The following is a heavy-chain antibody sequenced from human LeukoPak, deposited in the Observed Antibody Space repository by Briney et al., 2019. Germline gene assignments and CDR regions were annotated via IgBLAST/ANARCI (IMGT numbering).Heavy chain of an antibody. CDR2: IYYSGST. V-gene: IGHV4-30-4*08. Sequence: SETLSLTCTVSGGSLTSGDYTRRSGRQPPRTSREWGGYIYYSGSTYYTPSLKSRVTISVDTSKNQFSLKLSSVTAADTAVYYCARDLGYSSSGGGFDYWGQGTLVTVS. CDR3: ARDLGYSSSGGGFDY. J-gene: IGHJ4*02. D-gene: IGHD6-13*01. CDR1: GGSLTSGDYT.